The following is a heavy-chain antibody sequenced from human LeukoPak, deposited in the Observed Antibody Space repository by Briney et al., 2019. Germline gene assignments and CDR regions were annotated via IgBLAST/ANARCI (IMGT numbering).Heavy chain of an antibody. CDR1: GYTFTTYG. D-gene: IGHD2-2*01. CDR3: ARDYRPAAASTPSDY. J-gene: IGHJ4*02. Sequence: GASVKVSCKASGYTFTTYGITWVRQAPGQGLEWMGWISAYNGNTDYAQKLQGRVTMTTDTSTSTAYMELRSLRSDDTAVYYCARDYRPAAASTPSDYWGQGTLVTVSS. CDR2: ISAYNGNT. V-gene: IGHV1-18*01.